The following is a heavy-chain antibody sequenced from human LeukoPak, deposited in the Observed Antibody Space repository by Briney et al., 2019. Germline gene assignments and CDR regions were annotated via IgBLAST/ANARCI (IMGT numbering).Heavy chain of an antibody. CDR2: ISRTSTYI. CDR3: ARHSVTITDEHWFDP. J-gene: IGHJ5*02. D-gene: IGHD1-14*01. Sequence: KTGGSLRLSCAASGFTFISYSMNWVRQAPGKGLERVSSISRTSTYIYYTDSVKGRFTISRDNAKNSLYLQMNSLRAEDTAVYYCARHSVTITDEHWFDPWGQGTLVTVSS. CDR1: GFTFISYS. V-gene: IGHV3-21*06.